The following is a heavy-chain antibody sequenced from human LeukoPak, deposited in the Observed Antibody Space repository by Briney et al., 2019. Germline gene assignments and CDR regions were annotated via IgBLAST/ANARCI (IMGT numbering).Heavy chain of an antibody. CDR3: TRPMIVDAYYYYGMDV. CDR1: GFTFGDYA. Sequence: PGGSLRLSCTASGFTFGDYAMSWFRQAPGKGLEWVGFIRSKAYGGTTEYAASVKGRFTISRDDSKSIAYLQMNSLKTEDTAVYYCTRPMIVDAYYYYGMDVWGQGTTVTVSS. V-gene: IGHV3-49*03. D-gene: IGHD3-22*01. CDR2: IRSKAYGGTT. J-gene: IGHJ6*02.